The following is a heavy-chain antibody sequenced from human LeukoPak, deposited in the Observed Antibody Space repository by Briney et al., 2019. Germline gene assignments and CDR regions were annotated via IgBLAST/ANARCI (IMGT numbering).Heavy chain of an antibody. CDR2: IYYSGST. CDR1: GGSISSGGYS. J-gene: IGHJ3*02. V-gene: IGHV4-31*03. D-gene: IGHD3-22*01. CDR3: ASENYYDSSGYKGGYAFDI. Sequence: PSQTLSLTCTVSGGSISSGGYSWSWIRQHPGKGLEWIGYIYYSGSTYYNPSLKSRVTISVDTSKNQFSLKLSSVTAADTAVYYCASENYYDSSGYKGGYAFDIWGQGTMVTVSS.